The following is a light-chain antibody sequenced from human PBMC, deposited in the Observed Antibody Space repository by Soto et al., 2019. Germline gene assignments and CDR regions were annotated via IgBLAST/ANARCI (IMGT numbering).Light chain of an antibody. V-gene: IGLV2-11*01. CDR3: CSYGGSYTWV. CDR1: GGDVGGYDY. Sequence: QSALTQPRSVSGSPGQSVTISCTGTGGDVGGYDYVSWYQQHPGKAPKLMIYDVNERPSGVPDRFSGSKSGNTASLTISGLQPEDEADYYCCSYGGSYTWVFGGGTKLTVL. J-gene: IGLJ3*02. CDR2: DVN.